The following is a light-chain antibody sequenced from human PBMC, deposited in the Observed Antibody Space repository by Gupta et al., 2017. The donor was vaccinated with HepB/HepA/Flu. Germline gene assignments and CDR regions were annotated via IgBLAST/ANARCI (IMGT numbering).Light chain of an antibody. Sequence: DMQMTQSPASLSASIGDRVTITCRASQSITGYLNWYQQSPGKAPRLLIYATTTVQSGVPSRFSGSGFGTDFTLTISSRQPEDFSTYYCQQSHTIPWTFGQGTKVEIK. J-gene: IGKJ1*01. CDR3: QQSHTIPWT. V-gene: IGKV1-39*01. CDR2: ATT. CDR1: QSITGY.